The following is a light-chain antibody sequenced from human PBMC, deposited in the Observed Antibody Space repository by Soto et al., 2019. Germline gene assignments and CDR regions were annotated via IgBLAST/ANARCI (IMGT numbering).Light chain of an antibody. Sequence: QSALTQPPAVSGAPGQRVTISCTGNSSNIGAGYDVHWYQQLPGTAPKLLIYGTTNRPSGVPDRFSASKSGTSASLAVTGLQAEDEADYYCQSYDSSLSGHVFGTGTKVTV. CDR2: GTT. V-gene: IGLV1-40*01. J-gene: IGLJ1*01. CDR1: SSNIGAGYD. CDR3: QSYDSSLSGHV.